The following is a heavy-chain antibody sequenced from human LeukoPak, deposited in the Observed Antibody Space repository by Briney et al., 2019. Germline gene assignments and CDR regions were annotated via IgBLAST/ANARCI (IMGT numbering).Heavy chain of an antibody. V-gene: IGHV1-2*02. CDR2: INPYSADT. Sequence: ASVKVSCKASGYTFTGWYIHWVRQAPGQGLEWMGWINPYSADTNYAQKFQGRVTMTRDTSISTAYMELSRLRSDDTAAYYCARGSDHTAMIKDFWGQGTLVTVSS. CDR1: GYTFTGWY. J-gene: IGHJ4*02. CDR3: ARGSDHTAMIKDF. D-gene: IGHD5-18*01.